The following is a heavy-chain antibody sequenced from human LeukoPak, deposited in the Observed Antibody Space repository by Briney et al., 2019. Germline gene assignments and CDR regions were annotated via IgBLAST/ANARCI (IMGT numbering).Heavy chain of an antibody. V-gene: IGHV1-2*02. CDR1: GYTFTSYG. D-gene: IGHD4-17*01. CDR3: ARAIVVPTVTTSDYSYY. J-gene: IGHJ4*02. Sequence: ASVKVSCKASGYTFTSYGISWVGQAPGQGLEWMGWINPNSGGTNYAQKFQGRVTMTRETSISTAYMEVNRLRSDDTAVYYCARAIVVPTVTTSDYSYYWGEGTLVTVSS. CDR2: INPNSGGT.